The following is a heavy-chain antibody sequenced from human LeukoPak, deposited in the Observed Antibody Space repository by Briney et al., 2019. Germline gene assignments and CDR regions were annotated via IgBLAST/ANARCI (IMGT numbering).Heavy chain of an antibody. Sequence: GGSLRLSCAASGFTFSSYWMSWVRQAPGKGLEWVANIKQDGSEKYYVDSVKGRFTISRDNSRNTLYLQMNSLRAEDTAIYYCARWDTAMVIWGQGTLVIVSS. V-gene: IGHV3-7*03. D-gene: IGHD5-18*01. CDR3: ARWDTAMVI. CDR1: GFTFSSYW. CDR2: IKQDGSEK. J-gene: IGHJ4*02.